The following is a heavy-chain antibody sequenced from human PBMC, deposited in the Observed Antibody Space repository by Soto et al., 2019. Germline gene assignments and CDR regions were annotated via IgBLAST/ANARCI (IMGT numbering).Heavy chain of an antibody. CDR3: ARSSGYYVIDDY. V-gene: IGHV1-3*05. D-gene: IGHD3-22*01. CDR1: GYTFTSYA. Sequence: QVQLVQSGAAEKKPGASVKVSCKASGYTFTSYAMHWVRQAPGQRLEGMGWINAGNGNTKYSQKLQGRVTITRDTAASTDYMELSSLNSEDTAVYYCARSSGYYVIDDYWGQVTLVTVSS. J-gene: IGHJ4*02. CDR2: INAGNGNT.